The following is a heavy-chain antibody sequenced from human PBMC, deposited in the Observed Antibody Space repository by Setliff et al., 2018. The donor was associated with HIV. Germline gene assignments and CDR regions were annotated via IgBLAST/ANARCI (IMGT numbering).Heavy chain of an antibody. CDR3: AAVPWGHSSLIIDH. CDR2: ISTYNGNT. V-gene: IGHV1-18*01. CDR1: GYTFTTYG. Sequence: ASVKVSCKASGYTFTTYGITWVRQAPGQGLEWMGWISTYNGNTNYAQKFQGRVTMTTVTSTSTAYMELRSLRSDDTAVYYCAAVPWGHSSLIIDHWGQGTPVTVSS. J-gene: IGHJ4*02. D-gene: IGHD3-16*01.